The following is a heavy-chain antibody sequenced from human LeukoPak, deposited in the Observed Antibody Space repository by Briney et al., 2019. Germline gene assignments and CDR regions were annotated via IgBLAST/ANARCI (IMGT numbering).Heavy chain of an antibody. CDR3: TRGAAYCSGGSCSVYDY. D-gene: IGHD2-15*01. CDR1: GGSFSGYY. J-gene: IGHJ4*02. Sequence: SETLSLTCAVYGGSFSGYYWSWIRQPPGKGLEWIGEINHSGSTNYNPSLKSRVTISVDTSKNHFSLRLSSVTAADTAVYYCTRGAAYCSGGSCSVYDYWGQGTLVTVSS. CDR2: INHSGST. V-gene: IGHV4-34*01.